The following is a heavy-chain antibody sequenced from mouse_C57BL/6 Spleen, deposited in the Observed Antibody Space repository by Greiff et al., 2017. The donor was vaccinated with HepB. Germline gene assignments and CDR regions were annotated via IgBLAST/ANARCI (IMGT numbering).Heavy chain of an antibody. CDR3: ARETGTFDY. CDR2: ISDGGSYT. Sequence: DVKLVESGGGLVKPGGSLKLSCAASGFTFSSYAMSWVRQTPAKRLAWVATISDGGSYTYYPDNVKGRFTISRDNAKNNLYLQMSHLKSEDTAMYYCARETGTFDYWGQGTTLTVSS. V-gene: IGHV5-4*01. J-gene: IGHJ2*01. D-gene: IGHD4-1*01. CDR1: GFTFSSYA.